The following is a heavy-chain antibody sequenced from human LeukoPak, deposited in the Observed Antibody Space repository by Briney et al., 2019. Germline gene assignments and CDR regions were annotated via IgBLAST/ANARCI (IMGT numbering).Heavy chain of an antibody. CDR1: GFTFSSYA. CDR3: AKDVGLPSSSCLDY. CDR2: ISGSGDST. J-gene: IGHJ4*02. V-gene: IGHV3-23*01. Sequence: GGSLRLSCAASGFTFSSYAMSWVRQDPGKGLEWVSAISGSGDSTWYADSVKGRFTISRDNSKNTLYLQMNSLRAEDTAVYYCAKDVGLPSSSCLDYWGQGTLVTVSS. D-gene: IGHD6-6*01.